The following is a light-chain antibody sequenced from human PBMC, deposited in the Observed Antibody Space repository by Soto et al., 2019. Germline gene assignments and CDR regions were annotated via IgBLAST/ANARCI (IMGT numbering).Light chain of an antibody. J-gene: IGKJ1*01. Sequence: EIVLTQSPGTLSLSPGERATLSCRASQSVSSSYLAWYQQKFGQAPRLLIYDASCRATGVPDRFSGSGSGTDFTLTISRLEPEDFAVYYCLQYGSSPRTFGQGTTVEFK. CDR1: QSVSSSY. V-gene: IGKV3-20*01. CDR3: LQYGSSPRT. CDR2: DAS.